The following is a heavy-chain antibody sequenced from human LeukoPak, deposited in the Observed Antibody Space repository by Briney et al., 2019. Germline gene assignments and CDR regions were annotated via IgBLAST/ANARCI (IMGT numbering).Heavy chain of an antibody. J-gene: IGHJ4*02. CDR2: ISWNSGSI. Sequence: GRSLRLSCAASGFTFDDYAMHWVRQAPGKGLEWVSGISWNSGSIGYADSVKGRFTISRDNAKNSLYLQMNSLRAEDTALCYCAKLAAAGNFDYWGQGTLVTVSS. CDR1: GFTFDDYA. D-gene: IGHD6-13*01. CDR3: AKLAAAGNFDY. V-gene: IGHV3-9*01.